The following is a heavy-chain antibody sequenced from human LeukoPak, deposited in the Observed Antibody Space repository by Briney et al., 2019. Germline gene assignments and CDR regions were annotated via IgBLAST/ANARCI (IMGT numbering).Heavy chain of an antibody. CDR2: INPSGGST. CDR3: AGGPEGYCSSTSCYPTDY. J-gene: IGHJ4*02. D-gene: IGHD2-2*01. V-gene: IGHV1-46*01. CDR1: GYTFTSYY. Sequence: ASVKVSCKASGYTFTSYYMHWVRQAPGQGLEWMGIINPSGGSTSYAQKFQGRVTMTRDTSTSTVYMELSSLRSEDTAVYYCAGGPEGYCSSTSCYPTDYWGQGTLVTVSS.